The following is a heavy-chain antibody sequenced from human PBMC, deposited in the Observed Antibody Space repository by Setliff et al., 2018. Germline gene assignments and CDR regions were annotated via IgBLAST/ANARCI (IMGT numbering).Heavy chain of an antibody. CDR2: IYYSGSA. J-gene: IGHJ4*02. V-gene: IGHV4-59*08. CDR3: AKATGFGELFI. CDR1: GDSIRNYH. D-gene: IGHD3-10*01. Sequence: SETLSLTCTVSGDSIRNYHWSWIRQPPGKGLEWIGYIYYSGSATYNPSLKSRVTISVDPSKNQVSLRLASVTAADTAVYYCAKATGFGELFIWGQGALVTVSS.